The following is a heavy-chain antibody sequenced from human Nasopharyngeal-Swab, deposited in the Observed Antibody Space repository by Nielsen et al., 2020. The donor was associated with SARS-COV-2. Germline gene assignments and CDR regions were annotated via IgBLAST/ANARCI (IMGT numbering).Heavy chain of an antibody. D-gene: IGHD1-26*01. Sequence: GESLKISCATSGYRFTDYWIAWVRQARGKGLECMGTIFPGDSDTRYSPSFEGRVTISVDQSITTAYLHWTSLKASDTAKYYCAIGAAVGTLFHGMDVWGQGTMVTVSS. CDR1: GYRFTDYW. CDR2: IFPGDSDT. CDR3: AIGAAVGTLFHGMDV. J-gene: IGHJ6*02. V-gene: IGHV5-51*01.